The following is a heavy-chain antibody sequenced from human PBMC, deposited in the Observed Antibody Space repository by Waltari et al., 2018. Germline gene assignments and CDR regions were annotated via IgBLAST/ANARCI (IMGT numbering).Heavy chain of an antibody. CDR1: GGSISSSSYY. CDR2: SYYSGST. Sequence: QLQLQESGPGLVKPSETLSLTCTVSGGSISSSSYYWGWIRQSPGKGLEWIGSSYYSGSTYYNPTRKSRVTISGDTSKNQFSLKLSSVTAADTAVYYCARHWKKSGYRFDPWGQGTLVTVSS. V-gene: IGHV4-39*01. J-gene: IGHJ5*02. D-gene: IGHD5-12*01. CDR3: ARHWKKSGYRFDP.